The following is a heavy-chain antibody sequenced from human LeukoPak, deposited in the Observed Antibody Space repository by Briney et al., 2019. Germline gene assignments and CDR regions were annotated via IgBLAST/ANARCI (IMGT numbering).Heavy chain of an antibody. CDR2: ISAYNGNT. J-gene: IGHJ6*02. V-gene: IGHV1-18*01. Sequence: ASVKVSCKASGYTFTSYGISWVRQAPGQGLEWMGWISAYNGNTNYAQKLQGRVTMTTDTSTSTAYMELRSLRSDDTAVYYCARDSSTIFGVVHYYGTDVWGQGTTVTVSS. CDR1: GYTFTSYG. D-gene: IGHD3-3*01. CDR3: ARDSSTIFGVVHYYGTDV.